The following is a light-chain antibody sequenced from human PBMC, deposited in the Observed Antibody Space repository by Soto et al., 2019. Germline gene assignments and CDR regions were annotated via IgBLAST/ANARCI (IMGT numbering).Light chain of an antibody. CDR1: QSVSNAY. J-gene: IGKJ1*01. CDR2: GAS. V-gene: IGKV3-20*01. Sequence: EIVLTQSPGTLSLSPRERATLSCRASQSVSNAYLAWYQHKVGQSPRLLSYGASNRAPGIPDRFSGSGSGTYFTLTISGLEPEDFAVYYCQQYAASPRTFGQGTQVEVK. CDR3: QQYAASPRT.